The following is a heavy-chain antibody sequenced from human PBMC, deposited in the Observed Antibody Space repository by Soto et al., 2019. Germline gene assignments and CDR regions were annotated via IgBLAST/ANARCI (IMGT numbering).Heavy chain of an antibody. Sequence: GGSLRLSGVVSGFTFNNYGINWGRQSPGKGLERVSYISSSSSTIYYADSVKGRFTISRDNAKNSLYLKINSLRDEDTAVYYCARDHYSYYFSWSVKYFDYWGQGTLVTVSS. J-gene: IGHJ4*02. V-gene: IGHV3-48*02. CDR1: GFTFNNYG. CDR2: ISSSSSTI. D-gene: IGHD2-21*01. CDR3: ARDHYSYYFSWSVKYFDY.